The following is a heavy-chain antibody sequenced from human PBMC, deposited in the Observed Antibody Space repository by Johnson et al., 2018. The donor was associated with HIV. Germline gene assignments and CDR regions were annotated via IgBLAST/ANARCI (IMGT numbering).Heavy chain of an antibody. J-gene: IGHJ3*02. CDR1: GFTFSSYW. Sequence: VQLVESGGGLVQPGGSLRLSCAASGFTFSSYWMHWVRQAPGKGLVWVSRINSDGSSTNYADSVKGRFTISRDNAKNTLYLQMNSLRAEDTAVYYCASGVYSSSWSWDVAFDIWGQGTMVTVSS. CDR3: ASGVYSSSWSWDVAFDI. V-gene: IGHV3-74*01. D-gene: IGHD6-13*01. CDR2: INSDGSST.